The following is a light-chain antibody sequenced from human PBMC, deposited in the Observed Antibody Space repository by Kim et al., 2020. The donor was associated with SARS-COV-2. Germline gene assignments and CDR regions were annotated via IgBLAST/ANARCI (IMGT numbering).Light chain of an antibody. CDR3: QQYDSTPQT. CDR1: QNVRSNY. V-gene: IGKV3-20*01. J-gene: IGKJ2*01. CDR2: GAS. Sequence: LSPGERATRSCRASQNVRSNYLAWFQQKPGQPPRLVIYGASSRATGIPDRFSGSGSRTDFTLTISRLEPEDFAVYYCQQYDSTPQTFGQGTKLEI.